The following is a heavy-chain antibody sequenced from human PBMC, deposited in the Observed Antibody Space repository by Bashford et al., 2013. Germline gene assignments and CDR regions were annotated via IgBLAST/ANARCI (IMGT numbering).Heavy chain of an antibody. D-gene: IGHD3-22*01. CDR1: VGPSVSTT. V-gene: IGHV4-34*01. J-gene: IGHJ4*02. CDR2: VNHSGSA. Sequence: SETLSLTCAVYVGPSVSTTGAGSASPHGRGWSGLGKVNHSGSANYIPSLTSRVTISADRSKNQFSLKLTSVTAADTAVYYCARLVSEVVTVDEIHYCFDYWGQGTLVTVSS. CDR3: ARLVSEVVTVDEIHYCFDY.